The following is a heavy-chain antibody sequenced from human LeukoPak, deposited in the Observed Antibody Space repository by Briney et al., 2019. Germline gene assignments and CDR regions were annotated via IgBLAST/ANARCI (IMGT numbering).Heavy chain of an antibody. J-gene: IGHJ5*02. CDR3: ARVLRHWFDP. V-gene: IGHV4-39*07. Sequence: PSETLSLTCTVSGGSISSSSYYWGWIRQPPGKGLEWIGSIYYSGSTYYNPSLKSRVTISVDTSKNQFSLKLSSVTAADTAVYYCARVLRHWFDPWGQGTLVTVSS. CDR2: IYYSGST. CDR1: GGSISSSSYY.